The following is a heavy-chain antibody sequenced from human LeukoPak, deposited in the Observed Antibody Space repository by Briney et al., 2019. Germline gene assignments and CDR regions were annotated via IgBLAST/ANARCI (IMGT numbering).Heavy chain of an antibody. Sequence: GGSLRLSCAASGFTFSDYYMSWIRQAPGKGLEWVSYISSSGSTIYYADSVKGRFTISRDNAKNSLYLQMNSLRAEDTAVYYCARDPSLVGATQYYFDYWGQEPWSPSPQ. J-gene: IGHJ4*01. V-gene: IGHV3-11*01. CDR2: ISSSGSTI. CDR3: ARDPSLVGATQYYFDY. CDR1: GFTFSDYY. D-gene: IGHD1-26*01.